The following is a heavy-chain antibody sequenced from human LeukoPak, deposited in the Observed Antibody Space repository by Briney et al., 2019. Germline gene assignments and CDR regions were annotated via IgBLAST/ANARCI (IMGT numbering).Heavy chain of an antibody. CDR1: GGSINSGGYY. J-gene: IGHJ4*02. CDR2: IYYSGST. V-gene: IGHV4-39*01. D-gene: IGHD5-18*01. CDR3: ARSLGYSYGNDY. Sequence: SETLSLTCTVSGGSINSGGYYWAWIRQSPGKGLEWIGSIYYSGSTHYNPSPNSRVTVSRDTSKKQFSLNLTSVTAADTAVYYCARSLGYSYGNDYWGQGTLVTVSS.